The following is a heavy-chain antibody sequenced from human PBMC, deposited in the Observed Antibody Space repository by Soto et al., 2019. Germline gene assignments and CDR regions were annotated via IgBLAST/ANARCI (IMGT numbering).Heavy chain of an antibody. J-gene: IGHJ3*02. CDR1: GFNVTNTY. D-gene: IGHD6-6*01. V-gene: IGHV3-53*01. Sequence: PVGSLRLSCAVSGFNVTNTYMGWVRQAPGKGLEWVSVIYRGFSTFYADSVKGRFTVSRDDSKNTVSLQMNSLRAEDTAVYYCARDRSDSSRDDSFDIWGQGTMATVSS. CDR2: IYRGFST. CDR3: ARDRSDSSRDDSFDI.